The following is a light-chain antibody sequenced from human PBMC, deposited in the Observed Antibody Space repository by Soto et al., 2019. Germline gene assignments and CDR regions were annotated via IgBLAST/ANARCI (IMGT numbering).Light chain of an antibody. V-gene: IGKV1-27*01. CDR1: QGITHY. CDR2: AAS. J-gene: IGKJ3*01. Sequence: DIQMTQSPSSLSASVGDRVTITCRASQGITHYVAWYQQKPGTVPKLLIYAASTLQSGVPSRFSGSGFGADFTLTISSLQPEDVATYFCQEYSSAPFTFGPGTKVDI. CDR3: QEYSSAPFT.